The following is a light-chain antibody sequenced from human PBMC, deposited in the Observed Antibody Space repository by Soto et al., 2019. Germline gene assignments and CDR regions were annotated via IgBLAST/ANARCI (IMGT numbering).Light chain of an antibody. CDR2: DVS. CDR3: SSYTSSSTPFL. V-gene: IGLV2-14*01. Sequence: QSALTQPVSVSGSPGQSITISCTGTSSDVGGYNYVSWYQQHPGKAPKLMIYDVSNRPSGVSNRFSGSKSGNTASLTISGLQAEDEADYYCSSYTSSSTPFLFGTGTKLTVL. CDR1: SSDVGGYNY. J-gene: IGLJ1*01.